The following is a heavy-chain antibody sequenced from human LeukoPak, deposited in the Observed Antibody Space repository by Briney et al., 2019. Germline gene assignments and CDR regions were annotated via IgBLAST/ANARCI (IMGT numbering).Heavy chain of an antibody. CDR1: GFTFSTYG. CDR3: AKDRCSNGVGCYYYYTDA. D-gene: IGHD2-8*01. Sequence: GGSLRLACAASGFTFSTYGMNWVRQAPGKGLECVAYISSNGNTNYYTSVMGGFTTYRDNPKNTLYLQMGSLRAEDTAVYYCAKDRCSNGVGCYYYYTDACGKGATLTISS. CDR2: ISSNGNTN. J-gene: IGHJ6*03. V-gene: IGHV3-48*04.